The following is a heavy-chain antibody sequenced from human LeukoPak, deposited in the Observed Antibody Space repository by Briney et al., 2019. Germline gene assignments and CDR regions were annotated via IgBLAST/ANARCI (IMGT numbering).Heavy chain of an antibody. D-gene: IGHD6-19*01. CDR2: IYYSGTT. CDR1: GGSISSYY. CDR3: ARHVNSGFDC. V-gene: IGHV4-59*08. Sequence: SETLSLTCTVSGGSISSYYWSWIRQPPGKGLEWIGYIYYSGTTNYNPSLKSRVTISVDTSKNQFSLKLSSVTAADTAVYSCARHVNSGFDCWGQGTLVTVSS. J-gene: IGHJ4*02.